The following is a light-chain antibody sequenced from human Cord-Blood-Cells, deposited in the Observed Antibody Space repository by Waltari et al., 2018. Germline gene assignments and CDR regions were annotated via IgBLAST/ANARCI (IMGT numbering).Light chain of an antibody. Sequence: DIKMTQSPSSLSASVGDGVTITCRASQGISNYFAWYQQKPGKVPKLLIYAASTLQSWVPSRFSGSGSGTDFTLTSSSLQPEDVATCYCQKYNMAAITFGQGTRLEIK. CDR3: QKYNMAAIT. V-gene: IGKV1-27*01. J-gene: IGKJ5*01. CDR2: AAS. CDR1: QGISNY.